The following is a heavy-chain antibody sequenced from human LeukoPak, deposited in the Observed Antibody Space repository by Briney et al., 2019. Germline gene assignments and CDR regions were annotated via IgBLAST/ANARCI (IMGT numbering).Heavy chain of an antibody. J-gene: IGHJ4*02. CDR2: ISTSGSST. CDR3: AKETIAVAGNY. Sequence: GGSLRLSCVVSGFKFSDHYMSWIRQAPGKGLEWVSYISTSGSSTYYAPSVKGRFIISRDNTKNSLYLQMNSLRVEETAVYYCAKETIAVAGNYWGQGTLVTVSS. V-gene: IGHV3-11*01. D-gene: IGHD6-19*01. CDR1: GFKFSDHY.